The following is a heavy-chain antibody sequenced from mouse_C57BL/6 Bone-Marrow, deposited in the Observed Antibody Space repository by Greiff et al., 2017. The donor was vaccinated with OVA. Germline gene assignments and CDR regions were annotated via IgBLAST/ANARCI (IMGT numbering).Heavy chain of an antibody. Sequence: VQLQQSGTVLARPGASVKMSCKTSGYTFTSYWMHWVKQRPGQGLEWIGAIYPGNSDTSYNQKFKGKAKLTAVTSASTAYMELSSLTNEDSAVYYCTRYYGSSYGRFAYWGQGTLVTVSA. J-gene: IGHJ3*01. D-gene: IGHD1-1*01. CDR1: GYTFTSYW. V-gene: IGHV1-5*01. CDR3: TRYYGSSYGRFAY. CDR2: IYPGNSDT.